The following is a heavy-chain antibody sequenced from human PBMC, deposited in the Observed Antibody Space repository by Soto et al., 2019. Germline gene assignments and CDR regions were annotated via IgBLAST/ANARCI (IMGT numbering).Heavy chain of an antibody. CDR1: GYTFTSYG. Sequence: ASVKVSCKASGYTFTSYGISWVRQAPGQGLEWMGWISAYNGNTNYAQKLQGRVTMTTDTSTSTAYMEPRSLRPDDTAVYYCARVGSGYSHYYYYYGMDVWGQGTTVTVSS. CDR3: ARVGSGYSHYYYYYGMDV. D-gene: IGHD3-22*01. V-gene: IGHV1-18*01. CDR2: ISAYNGNT. J-gene: IGHJ6*02.